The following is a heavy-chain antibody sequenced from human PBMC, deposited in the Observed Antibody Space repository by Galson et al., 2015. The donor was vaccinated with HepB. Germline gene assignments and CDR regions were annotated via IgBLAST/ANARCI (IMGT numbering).Heavy chain of an antibody. D-gene: IGHD4-23*01. CDR1: GFTVSDNY. Sequence: SLRLSCAVSGFTVSDNYMSWVRQAPGKGLEWVSVIYSGGSTHYADSVKGRFTISRDNSKNTVYLQMNSLRDEDTAVYYCGRINYDGDSWGQGTLVTVSS. CDR3: GRINYDGDS. V-gene: IGHV3-53*01. CDR2: IYSGGST. J-gene: IGHJ4*02.